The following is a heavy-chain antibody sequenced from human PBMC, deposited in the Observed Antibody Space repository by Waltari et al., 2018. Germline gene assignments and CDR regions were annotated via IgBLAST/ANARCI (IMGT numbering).Heavy chain of an antibody. J-gene: IGHJ4*02. CDR3: AREMYGDAAWYFDY. Sequence: QVQLVQSGTEVKKPGSSVKVSCKASGGTFSNSAFSWVRHAPGKGLEWMGRIIPMFGKANYAQNFQGRVKITADESTSIAYMELSSLRSEDTAVYYCAREMYGDAAWYFDYWGQGTLVTVSS. D-gene: IGHD4-17*01. CDR1: GGTFSNSA. CDR2: IIPMFGKA. V-gene: IGHV1-69*15.